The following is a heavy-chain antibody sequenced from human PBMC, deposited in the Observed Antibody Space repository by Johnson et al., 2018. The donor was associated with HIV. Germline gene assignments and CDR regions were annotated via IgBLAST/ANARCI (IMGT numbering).Heavy chain of an antibody. Sequence: QVQLVESGGGVVQPGRSLRLSCAASGFTFSSYAMHWVRQAPGKGLEWVAVISYDGSNKYYADSVKGRFTISRDNSKNTLYLQMNSLRAEDTAVYYCARSDYDSSGYYAFDIWGQGTMVTVSS. V-gene: IGHV3-30*04. D-gene: IGHD3-22*01. CDR1: GFTFSSYA. CDR2: ISYDGSNK. CDR3: ARSDYDSSGYYAFDI. J-gene: IGHJ3*02.